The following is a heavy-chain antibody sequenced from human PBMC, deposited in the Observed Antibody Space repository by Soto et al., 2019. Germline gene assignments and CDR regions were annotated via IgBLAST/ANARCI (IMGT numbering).Heavy chain of an antibody. CDR1: GGTFSSYA. CDR3: ASLVVAAIRGRDY. Sequence: SVKVSCKAPGGTFSSYAISWVRQAPGQGLEWMGGIIPIFGTANYAQKFQGRVTITADKSTSTAYMELSSLRSEDTAVYYCASLVVAAIRGRDYWGQGTLVTVSS. V-gene: IGHV1-69*06. J-gene: IGHJ4*02. CDR2: IIPIFGTA. D-gene: IGHD2-15*01.